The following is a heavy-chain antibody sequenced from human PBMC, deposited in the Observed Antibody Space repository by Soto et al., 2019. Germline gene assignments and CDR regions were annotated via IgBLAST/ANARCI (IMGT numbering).Heavy chain of an antibody. CDR3: ARHVVFYCSGYYFDRFYP. CDR1: GGSISSSSYY. J-gene: IGHJ5*02. V-gene: IGHV4-39*01. Sequence: SGTLSLTCTVSGGSISSSSYYCGGIRQPPGKGLEWIGSIYYSGSTYYNPSLKSRVTISVDTSKNQFSLKLSSVTAADTAVYYCARHVVFYCSGYYFDRFYPWGQRSPVTVSA. D-gene: IGHD3-22*01. CDR2: IYYSGST.